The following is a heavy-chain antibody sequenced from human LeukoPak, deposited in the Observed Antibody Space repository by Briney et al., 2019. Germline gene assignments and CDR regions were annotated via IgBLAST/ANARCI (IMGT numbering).Heavy chain of an antibody. Sequence: GGSLRLYCAASGFNFRSYWMRWVRQSPGKGLDWVANIKEDGSEEFYVDSVKGRFTISRENAKNSLYLQMNSLSAEDTAVYYCVRVEWYYDILTGQSHVYHFDYWGQGALVTVSS. V-gene: IGHV3-7*04. J-gene: IGHJ4*02. CDR3: VRVEWYYDILTGQSHVYHFDY. CDR1: GFNFRSYW. CDR2: IKEDGSEE. D-gene: IGHD3-9*01.